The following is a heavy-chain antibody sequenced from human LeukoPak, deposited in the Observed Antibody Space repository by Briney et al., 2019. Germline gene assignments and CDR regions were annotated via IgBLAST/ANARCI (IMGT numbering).Heavy chain of an antibody. Sequence: GESLKISCKGSGYSFTSYWIGWARQMPGKGLEWMGIIYPGDSDTRYSPSFQGQVTISADKSISTAYLQWSSLKASDTAMYYCARHSGVGYCSGGSCYAFDYWGQGTLVTVSS. V-gene: IGHV5-51*01. D-gene: IGHD2-15*01. CDR3: ARHSGVGYCSGGSCYAFDY. J-gene: IGHJ4*02. CDR1: GYSFTSYW. CDR2: IYPGDSDT.